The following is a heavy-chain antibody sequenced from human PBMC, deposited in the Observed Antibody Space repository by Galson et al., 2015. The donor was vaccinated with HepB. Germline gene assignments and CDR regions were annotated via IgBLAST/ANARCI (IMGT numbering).Heavy chain of an antibody. Sequence: SVKVSCKASGYIFTKYAMNWVRQAPGQGLEWMGWINASTGNPTYAQGFTGRFVFSLDTSVSTAYLEITSIKAEDTAVYYCARSSSTDPFASWGQGTLVTVSS. J-gene: IGHJ4*02. V-gene: IGHV7-4-1*02. D-gene: IGHD2-2*01. CDR2: INASTGNP. CDR3: ARSSSTDPFAS. CDR1: GYIFTKYA.